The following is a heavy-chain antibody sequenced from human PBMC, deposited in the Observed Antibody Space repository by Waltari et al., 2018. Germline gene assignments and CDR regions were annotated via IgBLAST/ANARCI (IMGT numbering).Heavy chain of an antibody. J-gene: IGHJ6*02. CDR1: GFRYSNHW. D-gene: IGHD6-13*01. CDR2: INGDGSTS. CDR3: ARLAPKTYRSPVPGRDYYYGLDV. Sequence: EEQLVESGGGLVQPGYSLRLSCAASGFRYSNHWMHWVREAPGEGLVWVSRINGDGSTSNYADSVKGRFTISRDNTKKTLYLQMKRLRVEDTAVYYCARLAPKTYRSPVPGRDYYYGLDVWGQGTTVTVSS. V-gene: IGHV3-74*01.